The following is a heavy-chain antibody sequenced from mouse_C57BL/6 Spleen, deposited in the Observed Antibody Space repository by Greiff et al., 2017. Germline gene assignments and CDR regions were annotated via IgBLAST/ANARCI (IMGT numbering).Heavy chain of an antibody. CDR1: GYSITSGYY. CDR2: ISYDGSN. V-gene: IGHV3-6*01. CDR3: ARDTTVYAMDY. J-gene: IGHJ4*01. D-gene: IGHD1-1*01. Sequence: ESGPGLVKPSQSLSLTCSVTGYSITSGYYWNWIRQFPGNKLEWMGYISYDGSNNYNPSLKNRISITRDTSKNQFFLTLNSVTTEDTATYYCARDTTVYAMDYWGQGTSVTVSS.